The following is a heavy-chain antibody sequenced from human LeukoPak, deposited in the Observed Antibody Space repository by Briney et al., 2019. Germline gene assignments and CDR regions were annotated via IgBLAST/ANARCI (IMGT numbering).Heavy chain of an antibody. Sequence: GGSLRLSCAASGFTFSSYSMNWVRQAPGKGLEWVSSISSSSSYVYYADSVKGRFTISRDNAKNSLYLQMNSLRAEDTAVYYCARAVGYSSSFDYWGQGTLVTVSS. CDR1: GFTFSSYS. CDR2: ISSSSSYV. CDR3: ARAVGYSSSFDY. J-gene: IGHJ4*02. V-gene: IGHV3-21*01. D-gene: IGHD6-13*01.